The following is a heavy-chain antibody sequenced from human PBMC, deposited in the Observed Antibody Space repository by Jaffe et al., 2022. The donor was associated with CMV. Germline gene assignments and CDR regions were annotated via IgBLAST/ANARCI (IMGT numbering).Heavy chain of an antibody. CDR3: ARVGYDFWSGYLNYYYYGMDV. V-gene: IGHV4-59*01. CDR1: GGSISSYY. D-gene: IGHD3-3*01. J-gene: IGHJ6*02. CDR2: IYYSGST. Sequence: QVQLQESGPGLVKPSETLSLTCTVSGGSISSYYWSWIRQPPGKGLEWIGYIYYSGSTNYNPSLKSRVTISVDTSKNQFSLKLSSVTAADTAVYYCARVGYDFWSGYLNYYYYGMDVWGQGTTVTVSS.